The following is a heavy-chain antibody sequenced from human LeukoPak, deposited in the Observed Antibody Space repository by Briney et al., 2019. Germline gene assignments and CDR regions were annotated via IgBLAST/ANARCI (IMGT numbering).Heavy chain of an antibody. J-gene: IGHJ4*02. CDR2: ISAYNGNT. D-gene: IGHD2-2*01. CDR3: ARDGDLVVPAALYYFDY. CDR1: GYTFTSYG. Sequence: GASVKVSCKASGYTFTSYGISWVRQAPGQGLEWMGWISAYNGNTNYAQKLQGRVTMTTDTSTSTAYMELRSPRSDDTAVYYCARDGDLVVPAALYYFDYWGQGTLVAVSS. V-gene: IGHV1-18*01.